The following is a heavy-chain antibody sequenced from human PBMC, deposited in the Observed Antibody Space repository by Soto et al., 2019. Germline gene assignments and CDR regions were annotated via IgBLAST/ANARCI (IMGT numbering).Heavy chain of an antibody. CDR1: GFTFSSYG. CDR2: IWYDGGNK. J-gene: IGHJ4*02. Sequence: QVQLVESGGGVVQPGRSLRLSCAASGFTFSSYGMHWVRQAPGKGLEWVAVIWYDGGNKYYADSVKGRFTISRDNSRNTLYLQMSSLRAEDTAVYYCARSNPRLSGPDYWGQGTLVTVSS. D-gene: IGHD1-26*01. CDR3: ARSNPRLSGPDY. V-gene: IGHV3-33*01.